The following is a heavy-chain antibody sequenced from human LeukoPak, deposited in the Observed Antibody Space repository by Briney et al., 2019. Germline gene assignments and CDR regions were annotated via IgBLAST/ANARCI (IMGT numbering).Heavy chain of an antibody. CDR3: AKDPPKGGYSYGYFEY. J-gene: IGHJ4*02. D-gene: IGHD5-18*01. CDR1: GFTFSNYG. V-gene: IGHV3-33*06. CDR2: IWYDGTNK. Sequence: GGSLRLSCAASGFTFSNYGMHWVRQSPGKGLKWVAVIWYDGTNKYYADSVEGRFTISRDNSKNTLYLQMNSLRAEDTAVYYCAKDPPKGGYSYGYFEYWGQGTLVTVSS.